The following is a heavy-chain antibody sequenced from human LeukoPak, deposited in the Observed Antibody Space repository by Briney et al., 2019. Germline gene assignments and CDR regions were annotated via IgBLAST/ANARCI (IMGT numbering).Heavy chain of an antibody. D-gene: IGHD7-27*01. V-gene: IGHV3-7*01. CDR2: IKQDGSEK. Sequence: GGSLRLSCAASGFTFDDYGMSWVRQAPGKGLEWVANIKQDGSEKYYVDSVKGRFTISRDNAKNSLYLQMNSLRAEDTAVYYCAVTGELYYMDVWGKGTTVTISS. J-gene: IGHJ6*03. CDR1: GFTFDDYG. CDR3: AVTGELYYMDV.